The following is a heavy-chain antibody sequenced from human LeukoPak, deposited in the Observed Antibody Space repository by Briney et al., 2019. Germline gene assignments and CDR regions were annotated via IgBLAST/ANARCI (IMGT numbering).Heavy chain of an antibody. CDR1: GFTFSSYA. CDR2: ISYDGSNK. CDR3: ASARGLGNYYRPNDY. V-gene: IGHV3-30-3*01. J-gene: IGHJ4*02. D-gene: IGHD3-10*01. Sequence: GGSLRLSCAASGFTFSSYAMHWVRQAPGKGLEWVAVISYDGSNKYYADSVKGRFTISRDNSKNTLHLQMNSLRPEDTAVYYCASARGLGNYYRPNDYWGQGTLVTVSS.